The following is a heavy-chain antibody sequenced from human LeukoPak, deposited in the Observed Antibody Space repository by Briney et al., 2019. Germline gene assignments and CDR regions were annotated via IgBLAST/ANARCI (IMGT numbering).Heavy chain of an antibody. D-gene: IGHD6-13*01. CDR1: GNYW. CDR3: AKGVAAAGTSSWFDP. CDR2: INSDGSWT. V-gene: IGHV3-74*01. Sequence: GGSLRLSCAASGNYWMHWVRQAPGKGLVWVSHINSDGSWTSYADSVKGRFTVSRDNSKNTLYLQMNSLRAEDTAVYYCAKGVAAAGTSSWFDPWGQGTLVTVSS. J-gene: IGHJ5*02.